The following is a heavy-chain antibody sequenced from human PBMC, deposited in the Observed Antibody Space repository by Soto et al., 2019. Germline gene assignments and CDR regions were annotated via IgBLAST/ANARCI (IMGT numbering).Heavy chain of an antibody. D-gene: IGHD1-26*01. V-gene: IGHV1-69*12. J-gene: IGHJ3*02. CDR3: ARFLSGDSGPMDDAFDI. CDR1: GGTFSSYA. Sequence: QVQLVQSGAEVKKPGSSVKVSCKASGGTFSSYAISWVRQAPGQGLEWMGGIIPIFGTANYAQKFQGRVTITADESTSTAYMELSSLRSEDTAVYYCARFLSGDSGPMDDAFDIWGQGTMVTVSS. CDR2: IIPIFGTA.